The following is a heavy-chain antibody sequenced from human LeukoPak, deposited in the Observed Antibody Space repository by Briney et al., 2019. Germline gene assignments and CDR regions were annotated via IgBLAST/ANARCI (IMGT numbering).Heavy chain of an antibody. D-gene: IGHD6-13*01. CDR2: IRNKVNSYTT. CDR3: ATSSSDWLSLFDY. Sequence: GGSLRLSCVVSGFTSSDHYIDWARQAPGKGLEWVGRIRNKVNSYTTEYAASVKGRFTISRDDSKNSLWLQMNSLKTEDSAVYYCATSSSDWLSLFDYWGQGTLVTVSS. V-gene: IGHV3-72*01. CDR1: GFTSSDHY. J-gene: IGHJ4*02.